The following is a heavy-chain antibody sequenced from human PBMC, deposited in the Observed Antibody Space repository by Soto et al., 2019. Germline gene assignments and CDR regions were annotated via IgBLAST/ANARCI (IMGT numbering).Heavy chain of an antibody. CDR2: IKCKSDGETT. D-gene: IGHD3-16*02. J-gene: IGHJ5*02. Sequence: EVQLVESGGGLVKTGGSLRLSCAASGFTFSNAWMTWVRQAPGKGLEWVGRIKCKSDGETTDYAAPVKGRFTISREDSSNTLYLQMSRLNTEETAVYYCTTDGPYRRSALWFDTWGQGTLVTVSS. CDR3: TTDGPYRRSALWFDT. CDR1: GFTFSNAW. V-gene: IGHV3-15*01.